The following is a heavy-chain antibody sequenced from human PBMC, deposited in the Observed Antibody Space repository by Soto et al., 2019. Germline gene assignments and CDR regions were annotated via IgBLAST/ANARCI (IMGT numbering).Heavy chain of an antibody. J-gene: IGHJ6*03. CDR1: GFTFSSYS. V-gene: IGHV3-48*01. D-gene: IGHD6-13*01. Sequence: EVQLVESGGGLVQPGGSLRLSCAASGFTFSSYSMNWVRQAPGKGLEWVSYISSSSSTIYYADSVKGRFTISRDNAKNSLYLQMNSLRAEDTAVYYCARALGVAAAGTFRYYYYYYMDVWGKGTTVTVSS. CDR3: ARALGVAAAGTFRYYYYYYMDV. CDR2: ISSSSSTI.